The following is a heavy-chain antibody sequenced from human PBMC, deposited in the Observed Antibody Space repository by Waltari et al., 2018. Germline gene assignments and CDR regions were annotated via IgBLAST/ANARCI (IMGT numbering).Heavy chain of an antibody. D-gene: IGHD4-17*01. V-gene: IGHV3-74*01. CDR2: SNSDGSST. CDR3: ARGARRTTVTTGWWYFDL. CDR1: GFTYSMYW. J-gene: IGHJ2*01. Sequence: EVQLVESGGGLVQPGGSLRLSCAASGFTYSMYWMHWVRQAPGKGLVWVSRSNSDGSSTSYADSVKGRFTISKDNAKNMVYLQMNSLRAEDTAIYYCARGARRTTVTTGWWYFDLWGRGTLVTVSS.